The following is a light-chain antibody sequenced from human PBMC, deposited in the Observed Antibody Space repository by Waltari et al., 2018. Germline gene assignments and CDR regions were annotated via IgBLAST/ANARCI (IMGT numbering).Light chain of an antibody. CDR3: QQYDNSRYT. V-gene: IGKV3-20*01. CDR2: GAS. Sequence: ESLLTQSPGTLSLSPGERATLSCRASQSVTSSHLAWYQHKPGQAPRLLIYGASTRATVIPDRFSGSGSGTDFTLTISRLEPEDFAVYYCQQYDNSRYTFGQGTKLEIK. CDR1: QSVTSSH. J-gene: IGKJ2*01.